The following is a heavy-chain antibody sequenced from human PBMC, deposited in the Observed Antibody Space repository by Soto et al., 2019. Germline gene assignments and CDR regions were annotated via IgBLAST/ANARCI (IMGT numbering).Heavy chain of an antibody. CDR3: ASDRSGGPIVVPWFDP. V-gene: IGHV3-7*01. CDR2: IKQDGSEK. J-gene: IGHJ5*02. CDR1: GFTFSSYW. Sequence: GGSLRLSCAASGFTFSSYWMSWVRQAPGKGLEWVANIKQDGSEKYYVDSVKGRFTISRDNAKNSLYLQMNSLRAEDTAVYYCASDRSGGPIVVPWFDPWGQGILVTVSS. D-gene: IGHD2-15*01.